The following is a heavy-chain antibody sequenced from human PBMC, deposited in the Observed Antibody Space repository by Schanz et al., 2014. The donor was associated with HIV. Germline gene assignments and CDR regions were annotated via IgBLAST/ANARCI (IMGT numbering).Heavy chain of an antibody. Sequence: VQLVESGGALVNPGSSLRLSCAASGFTFNTFYMSWIRQAPGKGLEWVSAISGSSITYSADSVKGRFTISRDNSKNTLYLQMNSLRAEDTAVYYCAKGGRDILSYYGMDVWGQGTTVTVSS. J-gene: IGHJ6*02. CDR3: AKGGRDILSYYGMDV. CDR2: ISGSSIT. CDR1: GFTFNTFY. V-gene: IGHV3-23*04. D-gene: IGHD2-15*01.